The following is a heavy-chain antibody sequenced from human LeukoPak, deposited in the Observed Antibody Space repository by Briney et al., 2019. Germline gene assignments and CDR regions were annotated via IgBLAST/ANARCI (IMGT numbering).Heavy chain of an antibody. J-gene: IGHJ5*02. CDR1: GGSFSGYY. D-gene: IGHD3-10*01. V-gene: IGHV4-34*01. CDR2: INHSGST. Sequence: SETLSLTCAVYGGSFSGYYWSWIRQPPGKGLEWIGEINHSGSTNYNPSLKSRVTISVDASKNQFSRKLSSVTAAETAVYYCASFTLEYGSGSYYGGAWSSWGQGTLVTVSS. CDR3: ASFTLEYGSGSYYGGAWSS.